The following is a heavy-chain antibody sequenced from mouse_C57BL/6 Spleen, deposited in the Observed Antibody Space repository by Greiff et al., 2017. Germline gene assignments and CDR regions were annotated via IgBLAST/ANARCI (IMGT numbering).Heavy chain of an antibody. V-gene: IGHV1-64*01. J-gene: IGHJ2*01. CDR2: IHPNSGST. Sequence: QVQLQQPGAELVKPGASVKLSCKASGYTFTSYWMHWVKQRPGQGLEWIGMIHPNSGSTNYNEKFKSKATLTVDKSSSTAYMQLSSLTSEDSAVXYGERGANYGSNESYFDYWGQGTTLTVSS. D-gene: IGHD1-1*01. CDR1: GYTFTSYW. CDR3: ERGANYGSNESYFDY.